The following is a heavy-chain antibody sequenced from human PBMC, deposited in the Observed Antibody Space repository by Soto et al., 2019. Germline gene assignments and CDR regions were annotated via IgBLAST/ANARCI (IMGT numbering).Heavy chain of an antibody. Sequence: ETLSLTCAVYGGSFSGYYWSWIRQPPGKGLEWIGEINHSGSTNYNPSLKSRVTISVDTSKNQFSLKLSSVTAADTAVYYCARGPRYWGQGTLVTVSS. CDR3: ARGPRY. V-gene: IGHV4-34*01. J-gene: IGHJ4*02. CDR1: GGSFSGYY. CDR2: INHSGST.